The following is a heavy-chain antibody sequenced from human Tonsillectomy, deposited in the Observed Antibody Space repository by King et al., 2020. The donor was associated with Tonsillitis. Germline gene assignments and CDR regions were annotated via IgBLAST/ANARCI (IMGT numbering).Heavy chain of an antibody. J-gene: IGHJ4*02. CDR2: IKRDGSEK. Sequence: VQLVESGGGLVQPGGSLRLACAASGFTFSNYWMGWVRQAPGKGLEWVANIKRDGSEKPYVDSVKGRFTISRDNAKNSLFLQMNSLRAEDTAVYYCTRDSLAGTRDQSRHWGQGTLVTVSS. V-gene: IGHV3-7*01. CDR1: GFTFSNYW. CDR3: TRDSLAGTRDQSRH. D-gene: IGHD1-7*01.